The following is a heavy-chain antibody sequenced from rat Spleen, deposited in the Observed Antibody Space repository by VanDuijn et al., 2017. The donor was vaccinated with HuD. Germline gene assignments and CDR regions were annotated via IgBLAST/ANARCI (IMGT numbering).Heavy chain of an antibody. J-gene: IGHJ1*01. CDR3: ARDNSGYWYFDF. V-gene: IGHV3-1*01. Sequence: EVQLQESGPGLVKPSQSLSLTCSVNGYSITSNYWGWIRKFPGNKMEWMGYISYSGSTSYNPSLKNRITITRDTSKNQFFLQLNSVTIEDTATYYCARDNSGYWYFDFWGPGTMVTVSS. CDR2: ISYSGST. D-gene: IGHD1-10*01. CDR1: GYSITSNY.